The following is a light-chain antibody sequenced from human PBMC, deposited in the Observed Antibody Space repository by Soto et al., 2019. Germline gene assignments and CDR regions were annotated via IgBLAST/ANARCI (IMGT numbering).Light chain of an antibody. CDR1: QSISTW. CDR2: DAS. J-gene: IGKJ4*01. V-gene: IGKV1-5*01. Sequence: DIQITQSPSTLSASVVDRVTITCRASQSISTWLAWYQQKPGKAPKLLIYDASSLESGVPSRFSGSGSGTEFTLTISSLQSEDFAVYYCQQYNSWPLTFGGGTKVDNK. CDR3: QQYNSWPLT.